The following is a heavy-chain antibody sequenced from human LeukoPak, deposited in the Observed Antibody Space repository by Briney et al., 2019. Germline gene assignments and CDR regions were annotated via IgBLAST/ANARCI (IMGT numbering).Heavy chain of an antibody. V-gene: IGHV3-53*05. CDR1: GFTVSSNY. CDR2: IYSGGST. Sequence: GGSLRLSCAASGFTVSSNYMSWVRQAPGKGLEWVSVIYSGGSTYYADSVKGRFTISRDNSKNTLYLQMNSLRAEDTAVYYCAKDHYPGYSSSLVFWGQGTLVTVSS. CDR3: AKDHYPGYSSSLVF. D-gene: IGHD6-13*01. J-gene: IGHJ4*02.